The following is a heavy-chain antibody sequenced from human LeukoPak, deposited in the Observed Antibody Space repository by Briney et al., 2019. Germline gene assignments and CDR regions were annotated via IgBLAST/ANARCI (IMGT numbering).Heavy chain of an antibody. D-gene: IGHD5-18*01. Sequence: GGSLRLSCAASGFTFDDYVMHWVRQVPGKGLEWVSGISWSSGSIGYADSVKGRFTISRDNAKNSLYLQMNSLRAEDTALYYCAKGPGIQLWFDYWGQGTLVTVSS. J-gene: IGHJ4*02. CDR1: GFTFDDYV. CDR3: AKGPGIQLWFDY. CDR2: ISWSSGSI. V-gene: IGHV3-9*01.